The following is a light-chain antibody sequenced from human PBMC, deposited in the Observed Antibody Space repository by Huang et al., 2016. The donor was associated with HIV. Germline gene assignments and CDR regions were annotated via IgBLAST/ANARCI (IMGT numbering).Light chain of an antibody. CDR3: QQYSFSPLT. CDR2: GAF. J-gene: IGKJ2*01. V-gene: IGKV3-20*01. CDR1: QSISDNY. Sequence: EIVLAQSPGTLSLSPGETATLSCRASQSISDNYLAWYQHRPGQAPRLLIYGAFRRATGIPDRFSGSGSGTEFTLTISRLEPEEFAVYYCQQYSFSPLTFGQGAKLEI.